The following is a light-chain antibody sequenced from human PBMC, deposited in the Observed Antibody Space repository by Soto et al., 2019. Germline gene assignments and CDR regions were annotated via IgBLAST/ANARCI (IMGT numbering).Light chain of an antibody. CDR2: KAS. V-gene: IGKV1-5*03. CDR1: QSINGW. J-gene: IGKJ1*01. Sequence: DIQLTQSPSTLSASVGDRVTITCRASQSINGWLAWYQQKPGQAPNLLIYKASTLESGVPSRFSGSGSGKEFTLTVSSRQPDDFATYYCHQYHNFPRTFGQGTKVEI. CDR3: HQYHNFPRT.